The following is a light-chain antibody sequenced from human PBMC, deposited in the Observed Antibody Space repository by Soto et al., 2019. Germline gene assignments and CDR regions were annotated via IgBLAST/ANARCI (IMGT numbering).Light chain of an antibody. J-gene: IGLJ2*01. CDR1: SSNIGSNT. CDR3: AAWDDSLNGVV. CDR2: TNN. V-gene: IGLV1-44*01. Sequence: QSVLTQPPSASGTPGQRVTISCSGRSSNIGSNTVSWYQQLPGTAPKLLIYTNNQRPSGVPDRFSGSKSGTSASLAISGLQSEDEADYYCAAWDDSLNGVVFGGGTKLIVL.